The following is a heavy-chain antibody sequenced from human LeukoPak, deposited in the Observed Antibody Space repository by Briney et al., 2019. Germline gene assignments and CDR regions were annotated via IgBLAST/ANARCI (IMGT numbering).Heavy chain of an antibody. D-gene: IGHD3/OR15-3a*01. CDR3: TREGSAHLDFDP. J-gene: IGHJ5*02. CDR1: GSTFSSYC. Sequence: GGSLRLSCAASGSTFSSYCMNWVRRAPGKGLEWVSSINSRDNTIFHAGSVKGRFTISRDIAKNSLYLQMNSLRVEDTAVYYCTREGSAHLDFDPWGQGTLVIVSS. CDR2: INSRDNTI. V-gene: IGHV3-21*01.